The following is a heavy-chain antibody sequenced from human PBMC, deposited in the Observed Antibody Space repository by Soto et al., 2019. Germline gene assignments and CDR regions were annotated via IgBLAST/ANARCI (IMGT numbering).Heavy chain of an antibody. J-gene: IGHJ4*02. V-gene: IGHV5-51*03. CDR3: ARGVDGHSWALY. CDR2: IFPGNSNT. D-gene: IGHD6-13*01. Sequence: EVQLVQSGADVKKPGESLKISCKGSGYSFSSYWIGWVRQMPGKGLEWMGIIFPGNSNTIYSPSFQGQVTISADTSISTAYLQWSSLEASDSAMYYCARGVDGHSWALYWGQGTPLTVSS. CDR1: GYSFSSYW.